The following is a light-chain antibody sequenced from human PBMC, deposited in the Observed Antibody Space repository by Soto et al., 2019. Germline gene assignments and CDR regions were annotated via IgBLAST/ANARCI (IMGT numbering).Light chain of an antibody. CDR1: QSVSNW. CDR2: DAS. Sequence: DIQMTQSPSTLSASVGDRVTITCRASQSVSNWLAWYQQKPGKAPKLLIYDASNLQSGVPSRFSDSGSGTEFTLTISSLQTDDLATYYCQQYIRDAETFGQGTKVEIK. CDR3: QQYIRDAET. J-gene: IGKJ1*01. V-gene: IGKV1-5*01.